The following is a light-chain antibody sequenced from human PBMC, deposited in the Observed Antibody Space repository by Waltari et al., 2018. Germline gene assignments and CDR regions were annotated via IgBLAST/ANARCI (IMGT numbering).Light chain of an antibody. CDR3: QQYNNWPPVFT. CDR1: HSISNN. CDR2: GAS. J-gene: IGKJ3*01. Sequence: EIVLTQHPATLSVSPGERATLSCRASHSISNNLAWYQQKPGQAPRLLIYGASARATGIPARFSGSGSGTEFTLTISSLQSEDFAIYYCQQYNNWPPVFTFGPGTKVDF. V-gene: IGKV3-15*01.